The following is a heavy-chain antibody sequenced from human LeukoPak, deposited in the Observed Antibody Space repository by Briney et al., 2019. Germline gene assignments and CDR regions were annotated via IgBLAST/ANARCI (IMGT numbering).Heavy chain of an antibody. D-gene: IGHD3-3*01. J-gene: IGHJ5*02. CDR1: GYSISSAYY. Sequence: PSETLSLTCTVSGYSISSAYYWGWTRQPPGKGLEWIGSRYHSGSTYYKPSLKSRVTRSVDTTKNQFSLKLSSVTAADTAAYYCARVILYQRGHNWCDPWGQGTLVTVSS. V-gene: IGHV4-38-2*02. CDR3: ARVILYQRGHNWCDP. CDR2: RYHSGST.